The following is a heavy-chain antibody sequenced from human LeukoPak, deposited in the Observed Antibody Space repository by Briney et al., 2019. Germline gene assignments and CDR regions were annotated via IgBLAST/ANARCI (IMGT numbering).Heavy chain of an antibody. Sequence: GGSLRLSCAASGFTFSSYAMSWVRQAPGKGLEWVSGFSSSDSSTNYADSVKGRFTISRDNSKNTLYLQMNILRAEDTAVYYCAKDTPIEGSGWYVFDYGGQGTRVTVSS. J-gene: IGHJ4*02. CDR2: FSSSDSST. CDR1: GFTFSSYA. D-gene: IGHD6-13*01. V-gene: IGHV3-23*01. CDR3: AKDTPIEGSGWYVFDY.